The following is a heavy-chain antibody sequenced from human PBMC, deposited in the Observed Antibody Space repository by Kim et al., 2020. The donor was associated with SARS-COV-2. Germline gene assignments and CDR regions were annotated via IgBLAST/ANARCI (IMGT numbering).Heavy chain of an antibody. J-gene: IGHJ6*02. CDR2: IKSKTDGGTT. CDR3: TTDDPGGSYGWYYYYGMDV. D-gene: IGHD5-18*01. Sequence: GGSLRLSCAASGFTFSNAWMSWVRQAPGKGLEWVGRIKSKTDGGTTDYAAPVKGRFTISRDDSKNTLYLQMNSLKTEDTAVYYCTTDDPGGSYGWYYYYGMDVWGQGTTVTVSS. CDR1: GFTFSNAW. V-gene: IGHV3-15*01.